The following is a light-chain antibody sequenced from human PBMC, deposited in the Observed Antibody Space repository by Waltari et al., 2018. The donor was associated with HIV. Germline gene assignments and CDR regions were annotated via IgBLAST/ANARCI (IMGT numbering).Light chain of an antibody. V-gene: IGKV3-15*01. J-gene: IGKJ1*01. CDR3: QQYNTWWT. CDR2: GAS. Sequence: EIVMTQSPALLSVSPGERASLSCRASQSVRYKLACYQQKPGQAPRLLIYGASIRATGIPARFSGSGSGTDFSLTISSLQSEDSAVYYCQQYNTWWTFGQGTKVEFK. CDR1: QSVRYK.